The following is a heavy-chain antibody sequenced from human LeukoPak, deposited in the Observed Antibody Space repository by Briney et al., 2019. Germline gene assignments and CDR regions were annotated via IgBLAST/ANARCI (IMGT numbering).Heavy chain of an antibody. Sequence: TGGSLRLPCAASGFTFSSYWMHWVRQDPGKGLVWVSRINRDGSSANYADSVKGRFTISRDNAKNTLYLQMNSLRAEDTAVYYCARDLSYGMDVWGQGTTVTVSS. CDR3: ARDLSYGMDV. J-gene: IGHJ6*02. CDR1: GFTFSSYW. CDR2: INRDGSSA. V-gene: IGHV3-74*01.